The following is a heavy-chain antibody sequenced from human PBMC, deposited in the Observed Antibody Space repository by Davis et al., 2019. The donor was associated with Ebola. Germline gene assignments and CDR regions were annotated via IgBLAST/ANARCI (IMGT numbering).Heavy chain of an antibody. CDR1: VITFSSYA. CDR2: ISGSGGST. J-gene: IGHJ4*02. Sequence: GGSLRLSCTDSVITFSSYAMTWVRQAPGKGLEWVSAISGSGGSTYYADSVKGRFTISRDNSKNTLYLQMNSLRAEDTAVYYCAKNTNYYDSSGYYWMDLGYWGQGTLVTVSS. V-gene: IGHV3-23*01. CDR3: AKNTNYYDSSGYYWMDLGY. D-gene: IGHD3-22*01.